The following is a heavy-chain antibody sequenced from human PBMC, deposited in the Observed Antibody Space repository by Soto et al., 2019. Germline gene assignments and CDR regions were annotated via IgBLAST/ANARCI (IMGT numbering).Heavy chain of an antibody. CDR2: ISGSGGST. J-gene: IGHJ6*02. Sequence: GGSLSLSCAASGFTFSSYAMSWVRQAPGKGLEWVSAISGSGGSTYYADSVKGRFTISRDNAKNTLYLQMNSLRAEDTAVYYCAKADPTYYDFWSGYYPYYYYYGMDVWGQGTTVTVSS. V-gene: IGHV3-23*01. D-gene: IGHD3-3*01. CDR1: GFTFSSYA. CDR3: AKADPTYYDFWSGYYPYYYYYGMDV.